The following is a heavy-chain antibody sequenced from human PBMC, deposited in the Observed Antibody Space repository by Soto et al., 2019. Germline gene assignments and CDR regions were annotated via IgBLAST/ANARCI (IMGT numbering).Heavy chain of an antibody. D-gene: IGHD5-18*01. J-gene: IGHJ3*02. V-gene: IGHV4-31*11. CDR2: ITDSGST. CDR1: AGSIIRGNYY. CDR3: VGQAYKYGYGAFDI. Sequence: QVQLQESGPGLVKPSQTLSLTCAVSAGSIIRGNYYWSWIRQHPGKGLEWIGYITDSGSTYYTPSLRSRLTMSADTSKNQFSLKLSSVTAADTAVYYCVGQAYKYGYGAFDIWGQGTMVTVSS.